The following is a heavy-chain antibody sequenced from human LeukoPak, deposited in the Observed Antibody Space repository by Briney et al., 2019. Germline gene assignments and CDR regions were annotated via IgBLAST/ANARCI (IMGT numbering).Heavy chain of an antibody. J-gene: IGHJ4*02. CDR1: GGTFSSYA. D-gene: IGHD3-22*01. V-gene: IGHV1-69*05. CDR2: IIPIFGTA. Sequence: GSSVKVSCKASGGTFSSYAISWVRQAPGQGLEWMGGIIPIFGTANYAQEFQGRVTITTDESTSTAYMELSSLRSEDTAVYYCARERGPYYYDSSGYSRPFDYWGQGTLVTVSS. CDR3: ARERGPYYYDSSGYSRPFDY.